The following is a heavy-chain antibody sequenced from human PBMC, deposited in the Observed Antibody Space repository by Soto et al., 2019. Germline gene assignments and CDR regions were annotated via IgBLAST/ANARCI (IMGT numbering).Heavy chain of an antibody. CDR1: GFTFSSYG. V-gene: IGHV3-30*18. CDR3: AKDRSLALQH. J-gene: IGHJ1*01. D-gene: IGHD3-10*01. CDR2: ISYDGSNK. Sequence: QVQLVESGGGVVQPGRSLRLSCAASGFTFSSYGMHWVRQAPGKGLEWVAVISYDGSNKYYADFVKGRFTISRDNSKNTLYLQMNSLRAEDTAVYYCAKDRSLALQHWGQGTLVTVSS.